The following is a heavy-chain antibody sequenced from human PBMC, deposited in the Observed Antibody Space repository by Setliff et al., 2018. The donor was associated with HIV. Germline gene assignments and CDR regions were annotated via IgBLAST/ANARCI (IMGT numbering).Heavy chain of an antibody. D-gene: IGHD6-19*01. J-gene: IGHJ6*03. CDR1: GYTFTSYA. Sequence: GASVKVSCKASGYTFTSYAMHWVRQAPGQRLEWMGWINAGNGNTKYSQRFQGRVTITRDTSASTAYMELSSLRSEDTAVYYCARGESIAVAYYHYYYMDVWGKGTTVTVSS. V-gene: IGHV1-3*01. CDR2: INAGNGNT. CDR3: ARGESIAVAYYHYYYMDV.